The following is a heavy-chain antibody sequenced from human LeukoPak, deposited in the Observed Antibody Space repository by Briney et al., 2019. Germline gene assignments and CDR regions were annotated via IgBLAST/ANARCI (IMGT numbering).Heavy chain of an antibody. V-gene: IGHV3-72*01. Sequence: PGGSLRLSCAASGFTFSDHYMDWVRQAPGKGLEWVGRTRNKANSYTTEYAASVKGRFTISRDDSKNSLYLQMNSLKTEDTAVYYCARMASSSWSDAFDIWGQGTMATVSS. J-gene: IGHJ3*02. CDR3: ARMASSSWSDAFDI. CDR2: TRNKANSYTT. CDR1: GFTFSDHY. D-gene: IGHD6-13*01.